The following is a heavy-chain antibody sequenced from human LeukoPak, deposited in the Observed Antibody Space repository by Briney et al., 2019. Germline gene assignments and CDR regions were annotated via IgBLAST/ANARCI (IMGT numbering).Heavy chain of an antibody. CDR1: GGSFSGYY. V-gene: IGHV4-34*01. Sequence: SETLSLTCAVYGGSFSGYYWSWIRQPPGKGLEWIGEINHSGSTNYNPSLKSRVTISVDTSKNQFSLKLSSATAADTAVYYCARVPCGGDCYSLGYYYGMDVWGQGTTVTVSS. J-gene: IGHJ6*02. CDR3: ARVPCGGDCYSLGYYYGMDV. CDR2: INHSGST. D-gene: IGHD2-21*02.